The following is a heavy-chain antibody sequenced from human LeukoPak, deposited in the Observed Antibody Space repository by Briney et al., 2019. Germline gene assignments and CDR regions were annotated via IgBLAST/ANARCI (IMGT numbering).Heavy chain of an antibody. CDR3: ARALHCSGGSCHSWFDP. CDR1: GYSFTDYY. CDR2: INTNTGNP. Sequence: ASLKISCKASGYSFTDYYIHWVRQAPGQGLEWMGWINTNTGNPTYAQGFTGRFVFSLDTSVSTAYLQISSLKAEDTAVYYCARALHCSGGSCHSWFDPWGQGTLVTVSS. D-gene: IGHD2-15*01. J-gene: IGHJ5*02. V-gene: IGHV7-4-1*02.